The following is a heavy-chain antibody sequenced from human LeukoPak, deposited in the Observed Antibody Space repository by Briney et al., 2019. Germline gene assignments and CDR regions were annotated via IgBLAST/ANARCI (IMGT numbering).Heavy chain of an antibody. CDR2: IYYSGST. CDR1: GGSISSSSYY. V-gene: IGHV4-39*01. Sequence: SETLSLTCTVSGGSISSSSYYWGWIRQPPGKGLEWIGSIYYSGSTYYNPSLKSRVTISVDTSKNQFSLKLSSVTAADTAVYYCARPYGSGSYFEYWGQGTLVTVSS. CDR3: ARPYGSGSYFEY. D-gene: IGHD3-10*01. J-gene: IGHJ4*02.